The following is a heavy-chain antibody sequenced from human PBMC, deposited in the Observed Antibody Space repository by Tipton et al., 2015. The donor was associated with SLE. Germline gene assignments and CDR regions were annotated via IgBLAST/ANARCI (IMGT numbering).Heavy chain of an antibody. CDR1: GFTFSSYA. CDR2: ISGSGGST. D-gene: IGHD6-13*01. J-gene: IGHJ4*02. V-gene: IGHV3-23*01. Sequence: SLRLSCAASGFTFSSYAMSWVRQAPGKGLEWVSAISGSGGSTYYADSVKGRFTISADNSKNTLYLQMNSLRAEDTAVYYCAKVAAAAGRRGYFDYWGQGTLVTVSS. CDR3: AKVAAAAGRRGYFDY.